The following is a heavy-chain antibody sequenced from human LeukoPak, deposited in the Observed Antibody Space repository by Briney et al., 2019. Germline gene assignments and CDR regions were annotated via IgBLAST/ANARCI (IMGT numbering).Heavy chain of an antibody. D-gene: IGHD3-16*02. CDR1: GGSISSYY. J-gene: IGHJ3*02. V-gene: IGHV4-4*07. Sequence: PSETLSLTCTVSGGSISSYYWSWIRQPAGKGLEWIGRIYTSGSTNYNASLKSRVSMSVDTSKNQFSLKLSSVTAADTAVYYCARSVWGSYRYRGAFDIWGQGTMVTVSS. CDR3: ARSVWGSYRYRGAFDI. CDR2: IYTSGST.